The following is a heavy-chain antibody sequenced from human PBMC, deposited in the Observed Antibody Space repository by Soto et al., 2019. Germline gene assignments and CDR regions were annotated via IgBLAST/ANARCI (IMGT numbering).Heavy chain of an antibody. CDR1: GYSISSGYY. Sequence: SETLSLTCAVCGYSISSGYYWGWIRKPPGKGLEWIGSIYHSGSTYYNPSLKSRVTISVDTSKNQFSLKLSSVTAADTAVYYCARDPLTIFGVVIIPGYFDYWGQGTLVTVSS. D-gene: IGHD3-3*01. J-gene: IGHJ4*02. V-gene: IGHV4-38-2*02. CDR2: IYHSGST. CDR3: ARDPLTIFGVVIIPGYFDY.